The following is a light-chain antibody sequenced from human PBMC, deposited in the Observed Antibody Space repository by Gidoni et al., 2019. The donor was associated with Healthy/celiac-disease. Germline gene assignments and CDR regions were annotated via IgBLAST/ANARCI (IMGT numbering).Light chain of an antibody. CDR2: DAS. CDR3: QQRSNWPLT. V-gene: IGKV3-11*01. Sequence: DIVLTQPPATLSLSPGERATLSCRDSQSVSSYLAWYQQKPGQAPRLLIYDASNRAAGIPARFSGSGSGTDFTLTISSLDPEDFAVYYCQQRSNWPLTFGGETKVEIK. CDR1: QSVSSY. J-gene: IGKJ4*01.